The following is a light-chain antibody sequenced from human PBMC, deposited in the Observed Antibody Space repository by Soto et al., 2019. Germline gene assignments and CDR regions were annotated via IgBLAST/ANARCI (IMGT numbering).Light chain of an antibody. V-gene: IGLV2-14*01. Sequence: QSALTQPASVSGSPGQSITISCTGTSTAIGGYYYVSWYQHHPGKAPKLLIYQATNRPSRVSNRFSGSKSGNTASLTISGLQADDEADYYCTSYSSSDIFYVFGTGTKVTVL. J-gene: IGLJ1*01. CDR2: QAT. CDR1: STAIGGYYY. CDR3: TSYSSSDIFYV.